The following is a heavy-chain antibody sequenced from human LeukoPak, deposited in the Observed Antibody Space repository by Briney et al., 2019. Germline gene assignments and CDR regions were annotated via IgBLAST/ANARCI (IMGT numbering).Heavy chain of an antibody. CDR3: AREGITIFGVAITPAYYYYGMDV. CDR1: GYTFTSYY. J-gene: IGHJ6*02. CDR2: INPSGGST. Sequence: EASVTVSCKASGYTFTSYYMHWVRQAPGQGLEWMGIINPSGGSTSYAQKFQGRVTMTRDTSTSTVYMELSSLRSEDTAVYYCAREGITIFGVAITPAYYYYGMDVWGQGTTVTVSS. D-gene: IGHD3-3*01. V-gene: IGHV1-46*01.